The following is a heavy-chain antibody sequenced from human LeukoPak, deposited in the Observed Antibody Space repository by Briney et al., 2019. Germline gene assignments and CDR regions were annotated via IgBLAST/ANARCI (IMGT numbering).Heavy chain of an antibody. V-gene: IGHV3-30*18. CDR2: ISYDGSNK. J-gene: IGHJ4*02. Sequence: GRSLRLSCAASGFTFSSYGMHWVRQAPGKGLEWVAVISYDGSNKYYADSVKGRFTISRDNSKNTLYLQMNSLRAEDTAVYYCAKINRVYSSGWYLANYYFDYWGQGTLVTVS. CDR3: AKINRVYSSGWYLANYYFDY. D-gene: IGHD6-19*01. CDR1: GFTFSSYG.